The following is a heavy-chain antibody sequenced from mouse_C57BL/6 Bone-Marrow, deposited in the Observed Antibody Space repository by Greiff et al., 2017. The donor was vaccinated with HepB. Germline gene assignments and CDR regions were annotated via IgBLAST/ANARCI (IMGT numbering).Heavy chain of an antibody. J-gene: IGHJ3*01. Sequence: EVQLQQSGAELVRPGASVKLSCTASGFNIKDDYMHWVKQRPEQGLEWIGWIDPENGDTEYASKFQGKATITADTSSNTAYLQLSSLTSEDTAVYYCTTDSNYPFAYGGQGTLVTVSA. D-gene: IGHD2-5*01. V-gene: IGHV14-4*01. CDR1: GFNIKDDY. CDR2: IDPENGDT. CDR3: TTDSNYPFAY.